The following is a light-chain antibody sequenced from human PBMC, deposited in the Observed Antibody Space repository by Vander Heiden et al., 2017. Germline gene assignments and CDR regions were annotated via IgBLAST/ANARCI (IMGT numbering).Light chain of an antibody. CDR3: CSYAGSSTLGV. J-gene: IGLJ3*02. Sequence: QSALTQPASVSGSPGQSITISCTGISSYVGSYNLVSWYQQHPGKAPKLMIYEVSKRPSGVSNRFSGSKSGNTASLTISGLQAEDEADYYCCSYAGSSTLGVFGGGTKLTVL. V-gene: IGLV2-23*02. CDR1: SSYVGSYNL. CDR2: EVS.